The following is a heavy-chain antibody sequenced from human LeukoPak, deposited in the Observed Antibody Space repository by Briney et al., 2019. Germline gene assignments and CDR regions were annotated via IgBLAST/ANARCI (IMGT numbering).Heavy chain of an antibody. CDR3: ARDWVELEQQHAGGFDY. Sequence: ASVKVSCKASGYTFTSYYMHWVRQAPGQGLEWMGIINPSGGSTSYAQKFQGRVTMTRDTSTSTVYMELSSLRSEDTAVYYCARDWVELEQQHAGGFDYWGQGTLVTVSS. J-gene: IGHJ4*02. V-gene: IGHV1-46*01. CDR2: INPSGGST. CDR1: GYTFTSYY. D-gene: IGHD6-13*01.